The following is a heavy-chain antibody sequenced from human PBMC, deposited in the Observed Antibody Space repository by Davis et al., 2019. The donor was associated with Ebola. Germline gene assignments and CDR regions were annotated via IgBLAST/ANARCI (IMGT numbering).Heavy chain of an antibody. J-gene: IGHJ5*02. CDR1: GFTVSSNY. Sequence: GESLKISCAASGFTVSSNYMSWVRQAPGKGLEWVSSISSSSSYIYYADSVKGRFTISRDNAKNSLYLQMDTLRVEDTAVYYCSRQGVTVAAATNWFDPRGQGTVVTVSS. D-gene: IGHD2-15*01. V-gene: IGHV3-21*04. CDR3: SRQGVTVAAATNWFDP. CDR2: ISSSSSYI.